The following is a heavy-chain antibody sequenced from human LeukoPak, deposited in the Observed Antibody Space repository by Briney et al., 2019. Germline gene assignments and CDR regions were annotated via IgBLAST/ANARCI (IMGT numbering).Heavy chain of an antibody. CDR2: IVVGSGNT. D-gene: IGHD3-22*01. J-gene: IGHJ4*02. V-gene: IGHV1-58*02. CDR1: GFTFTSSA. Sequence: GTSVNVSCKASGFTFTSSAMQWVRQARGQRLEWIGWIVVGSGNTNYAQKFQERVTITRDMSTSTAYMELSSLRSKDTAVYYCARSTRGYYYDYFDYWGQGTLVTVSS. CDR3: ARSTRGYYYDYFDY.